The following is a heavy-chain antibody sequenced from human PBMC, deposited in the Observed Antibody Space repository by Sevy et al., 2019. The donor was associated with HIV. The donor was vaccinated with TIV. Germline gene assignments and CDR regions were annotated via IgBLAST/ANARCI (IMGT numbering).Heavy chain of an antibody. J-gene: IGHJ4*02. CDR2: IKQGGSER. CDR3: ARDTAAGFDY. Sequence: GGSLGLSCAASGFTFSSYWMSWVRQAPGRGLEWVANIKQGGSERNYVDSVMGRFSISRDNAKKSLYLQMNSLRAEDSAVYYCARDTAAGFDYWGQGTLVTVSS. D-gene: IGHD6-13*01. CDR1: GFTFSSYW. V-gene: IGHV3-7*01.